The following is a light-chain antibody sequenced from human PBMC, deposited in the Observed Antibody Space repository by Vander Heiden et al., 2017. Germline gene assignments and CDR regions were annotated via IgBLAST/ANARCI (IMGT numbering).Light chain of an antibody. Sequence: DIPMTQSPSSLSASVGDRVTITCRASQSISSYLNWYQQKPGKAPKLLIYAASSLQSGVPSRFSGSGSGTDFTLTISSLQPEDFATYYCQQCYSNPLTFGGGTKVEIK. CDR2: AAS. CDR3: QQCYSNPLT. V-gene: IGKV1-39*01. CDR1: QSISSY. J-gene: IGKJ4*01.